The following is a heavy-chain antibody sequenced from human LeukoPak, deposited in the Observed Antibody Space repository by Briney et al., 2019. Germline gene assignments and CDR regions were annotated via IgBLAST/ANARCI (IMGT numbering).Heavy chain of an antibody. J-gene: IGHJ6*03. V-gene: IGHV4-4*07. Sequence: PSETLSLTCTVSGGSISPYYWNWIRQSAGKGLEWIGRIQSSGSTNYNPSLRGRLTISVDKSQKHCSLKLTSVTAADTAVYYCARAERQFYYDSSGSSYYYYMDVWGKGTTVAVSS. CDR3: ARAERQFYYDSSGSSYYYYMDV. D-gene: IGHD3-22*01. CDR1: GGSISPYY. CDR2: IQSSGST.